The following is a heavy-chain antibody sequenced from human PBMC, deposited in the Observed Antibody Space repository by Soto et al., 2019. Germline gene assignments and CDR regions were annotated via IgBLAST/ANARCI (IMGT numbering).Heavy chain of an antibody. CDR3: ARARYSSGWDLDF. CDR1: GYTFTTYP. J-gene: IGHJ4*02. V-gene: IGHV1-3*01. D-gene: IGHD6-19*01. CDR2: INSGNGKT. Sequence: QVQLVQSGAEVRKPGASVNVSCKASGYTFTTYPIHWVRQAPGQRLEWMGWINSGNGKTKYAPKFQARVTITWDTSATTAKMELSSLTSADTAVYYCARARYSSGWDLDFWGQGTLVSVSS.